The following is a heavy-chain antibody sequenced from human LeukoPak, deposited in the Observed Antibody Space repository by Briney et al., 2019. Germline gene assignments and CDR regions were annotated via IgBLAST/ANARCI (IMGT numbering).Heavy chain of an antibody. CDR3: ARDLVTVTKGFDI. CDR2: ISYIGTT. J-gene: IGHJ3*02. CDR1: GDSFSSHY. D-gene: IGHD4-17*01. Sequence: SETLSLTCAVSGDSFSSHYWTWIRQPPGRGLEWIGYISYIGTTNYNPSLKSRVTISIDTSKNQFSLKLSSVTTADTAVYYCARDLVTVTKGFDIWGLGAMVSVSS. V-gene: IGHV4-59*11.